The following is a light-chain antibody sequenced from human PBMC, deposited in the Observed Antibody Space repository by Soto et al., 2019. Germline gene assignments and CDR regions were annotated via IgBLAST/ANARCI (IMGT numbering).Light chain of an antibody. CDR3: LFSYGGARPGV. CDR1: TGAVTSGHY. J-gene: IGLJ3*02. Sequence: QAVVTQEPSLTVSPGGTVTLTCGSSTGAVTSGHYPYWFQQKPGQAPRTLIYDTSNKHSWTPARFSGSLLGGKAALTLSGAQPEDEAEYYCLFSYGGARPGVFGGGTKLTVL. CDR2: DTS. V-gene: IGLV7-46*01.